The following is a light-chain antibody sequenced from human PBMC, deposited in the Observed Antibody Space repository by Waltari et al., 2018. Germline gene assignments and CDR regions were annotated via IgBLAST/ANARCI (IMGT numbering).Light chain of an antibody. V-gene: IGKV3-11*01. J-gene: IGKJ2*01. CDR1: QSISNY. CDR2: DAS. CDR3: QQRGSWPPYT. Sequence: EIVLTQSPATLPLSPGERATLSCRASQSISNYLAWYQQKPGQAPRLLLYDASTRATGSPARCSGSGSGTDFTLTISSLEPEDFASYYCQQRGSWPPYTFGQGTKLEIK.